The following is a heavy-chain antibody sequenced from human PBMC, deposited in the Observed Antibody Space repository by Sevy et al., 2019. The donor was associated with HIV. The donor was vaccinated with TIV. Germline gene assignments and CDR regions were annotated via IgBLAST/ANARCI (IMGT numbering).Heavy chain of an antibody. CDR1: GFTPSTYG. J-gene: IGHJ4*02. V-gene: IGHV3-30*02. D-gene: IGHD4-17*01. Sequence: GGSLRLSCAASGFTPSTYGMHWVRQAPGKGLEWVAVIGYDGSNKYYADSVKGRFTISRDNSKNTLYLQMDSVRPEDTAVYYCAKEDYGGNLPNYFASWGQGTRVTVSS. CDR3: AKEDYGGNLPNYFAS. CDR2: IGYDGSNK.